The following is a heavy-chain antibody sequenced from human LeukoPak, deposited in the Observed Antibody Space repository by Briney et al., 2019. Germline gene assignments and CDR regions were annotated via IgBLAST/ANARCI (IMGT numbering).Heavy chain of an antibody. CDR1: AHTFTVYD. J-gene: IGHJ4*02. D-gene: IGHD6-13*01. CDR2: MNPDSGNT. CDR3: ARRIAAAGVGIVY. V-gene: IGHV1-8*01. Sequence: GASGKVSCKASAHTFTVYDINWVRQATEQRLEWMGWMNPDSGNTGYAQKFQGRVTMTRNPSISTAYMELSNLTSEDTAVYYCARRIAAAGVGIVYWGQGTLVTVSS.